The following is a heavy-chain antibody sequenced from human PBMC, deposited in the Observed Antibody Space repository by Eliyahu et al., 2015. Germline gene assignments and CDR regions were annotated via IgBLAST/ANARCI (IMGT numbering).Heavy chain of an antibody. D-gene: IGHD4-17*01. CDR1: GGSFSXXY. CDR3: ARGREPDYGRDY. Sequence: QVHLQQWGAGLLKPSXTLSLTCXVYGGSFSXXYWSXXRQPPGKGLEWIGEINHSGSTNYNPSLKSRVTISVDTSKNQFSLKLSSVTAADTAVYYCARGREPDYGRDYWGQGTLVTVSS. V-gene: IGHV4-34*01. CDR2: INHSGST. J-gene: IGHJ4*02.